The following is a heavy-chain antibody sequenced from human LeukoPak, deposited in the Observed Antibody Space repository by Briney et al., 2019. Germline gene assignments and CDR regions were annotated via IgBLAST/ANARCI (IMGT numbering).Heavy chain of an antibody. CDR3: ARDLYGAVAGPPLD. Sequence: SETLSLTCTVSGGSISSGGYYWSWIRQPPGKGLEWIGYIYHSGSTYYNPSLKSRVTISVDRSKNQFSLKLSSVTAADTAVYYCARDLYGAVAGPPLDWGQGTLVTVSS. J-gene: IGHJ4*02. CDR1: GGSISSGGYY. D-gene: IGHD6-19*01. V-gene: IGHV4-30-2*01. CDR2: IYHSGST.